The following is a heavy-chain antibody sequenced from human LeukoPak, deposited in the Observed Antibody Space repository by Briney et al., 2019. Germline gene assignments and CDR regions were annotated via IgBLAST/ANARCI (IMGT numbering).Heavy chain of an antibody. J-gene: IGHJ4*02. CDR3: ARQHGSSWFFDY. CDR1: GGSISSHTYY. D-gene: IGHD6-13*01. V-gene: IGHV4-39*01. Sequence: SETLSLTCTVSGGSISSHTYYWGWIRQPPGKGLEWIGTICYSGSTYYNPSLKSRVTISVDTSKNQFSLKLSSVTAADTAVYYCARQHGSSWFFDYWGQGTLVTVSS. CDR2: ICYSGST.